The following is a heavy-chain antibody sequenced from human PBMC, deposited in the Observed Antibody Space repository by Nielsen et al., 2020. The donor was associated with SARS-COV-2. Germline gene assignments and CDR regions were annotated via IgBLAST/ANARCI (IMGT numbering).Heavy chain of an antibody. CDR2: ISSSSSYI. J-gene: IGHJ4*02. D-gene: IGHD2-21*02. V-gene: IGHV3-21*04. CDR3: AKDLGIVVVTAIQY. CDR1: GFTFSSYS. Sequence: GGSLRLSCVASGFTFSSYSMNWVRQAPGKGLEWVSSISSSSSYIYYADSVKGRFTISRDNAKNTLYLQMNSLRAEDTAVYYCAKDLGIVVVTAIQYWGQGTLVTVSS.